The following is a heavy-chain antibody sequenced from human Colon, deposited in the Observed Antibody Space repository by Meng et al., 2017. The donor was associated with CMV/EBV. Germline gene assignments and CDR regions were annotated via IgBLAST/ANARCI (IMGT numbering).Heavy chain of an antibody. J-gene: IGHJ4*02. CDR3: ARPGGFAGAGSE. V-gene: IGHV3-7*01. CDR2: IKQDGSEK. CDR1: GFTFSSYW. Sequence: GESLKISCAASGFTFSSYWRTWVRQAPGKGLEWVANIKQDGSEKYYVDSVKGRFTISRDNAKNSLYLQMNSLRAEDTAVYYCARPGGFAGAGSEWGQGTLVTVSS. D-gene: IGHD6-13*01.